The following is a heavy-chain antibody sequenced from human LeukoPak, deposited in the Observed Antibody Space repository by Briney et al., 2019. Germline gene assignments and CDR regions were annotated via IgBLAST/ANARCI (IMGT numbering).Heavy chain of an antibody. CDR2: INPNSGGT. J-gene: IGHJ4*02. CDR1: GYTFTGYY. V-gene: IGHV1-2*02. CDR3: ARDRYCSSTSCSLPDY. Sequence: ASVKVSCKAFGYTFTGYYMHWVRQVPGQGLEWMGWINPNSGGTNYAQKFQGRVTMTRDTSISTAYMELSRLRSDDTAVYYCARDRYCSSTSCSLPDYWGQGTLVTVSS. D-gene: IGHD2-2*01.